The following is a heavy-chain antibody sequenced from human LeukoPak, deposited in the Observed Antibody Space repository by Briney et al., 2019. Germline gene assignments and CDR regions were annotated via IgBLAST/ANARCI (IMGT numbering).Heavy chain of an antibody. J-gene: IGHJ4*02. D-gene: IGHD5-18*01. CDR3: ARDGYSYGFGY. Sequence: SETLSLTCSVSGGSLSSFYWSWIRQSAEKGLEWIGHVYTSGGTNYNPSLKNRVTISVDMSENRFSLRLSSVTAAGTAIYYCARDGYSYGFGYWGQGTLVTVSS. CDR1: GGSLSSFY. V-gene: IGHV4-4*07. CDR2: VYTSGGT.